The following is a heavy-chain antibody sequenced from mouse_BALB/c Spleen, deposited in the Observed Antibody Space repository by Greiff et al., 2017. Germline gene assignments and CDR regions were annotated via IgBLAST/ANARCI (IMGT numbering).Heavy chain of an antibody. CDR2: ILPGSGST. CDR3: ARSGLRQDYFDY. J-gene: IGHJ2*01. V-gene: IGHV1-9*01. D-gene: IGHD2-4*01. Sequence: VQLQQSGAELMKPGASVKISCKATGYTFSSYWIEWVKQRPGHGLEWIGEILPGSGSTNYNEKFKGKATFTADTSSNTAYMQLSSLTSEDSAVYYCARSGLRQDYFDYWGQGTTLTVSS. CDR1: GYTFSSYW.